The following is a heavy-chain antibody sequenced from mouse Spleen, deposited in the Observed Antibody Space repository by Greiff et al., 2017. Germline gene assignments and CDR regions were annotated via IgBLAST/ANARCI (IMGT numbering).Heavy chain of an antibody. CDR3: TREKFSLRGYFDV. CDR2: IYPGDGDT. CDR1: GYAFSSYW. J-gene: IGHJ1*03. Sequence: QVQLQQSGAELVKPGASVKISCKASGYAFSSYWMNWVKQRPGKGLEWIGQIYPGDGDTNYNGKFKGKATLTADKSSSTAYMQLSSLTSEDSAVYFCTREKFSLRGYFDVWGTGTTVTVSS. V-gene: IGHV1-80*01.